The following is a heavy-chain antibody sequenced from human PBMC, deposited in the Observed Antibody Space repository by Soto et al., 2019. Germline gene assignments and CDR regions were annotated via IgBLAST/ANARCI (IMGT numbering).Heavy chain of an antibody. D-gene: IGHD2-21*02. V-gene: IGHV3-21*01. CDR2: ISSSSSYI. J-gene: IGHJ6*03. CDR3: ARVGDYYARYYYYYYMDV. CDR1: GFTFSSYS. Sequence: EVQLVESGGGLVKPGGSLRLSCAASGFTFSSYSMNWVRQAPGKGLEWVSSISSSSSYIYYADSVKGRFTISRDNAKNSLYLQMNSLRAEDTAVYYSARVGDYYARYYYYYYMDVWGKGTTVTVSS.